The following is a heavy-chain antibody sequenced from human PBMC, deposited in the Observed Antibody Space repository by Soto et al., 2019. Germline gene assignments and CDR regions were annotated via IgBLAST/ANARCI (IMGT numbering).Heavy chain of an antibody. CDR3: ARPTRQWLGLRYYYGMDV. CDR1: GGSFSGYY. D-gene: IGHD6-19*01. Sequence: QVQLQQWGAGLLKPSETLSLTCAVYGGSFSGYYWSWIRQPPGKGLEWIGEINHSGSTNYNPSLQSRVTISVDTSKNQFSLKLSSVTAADTAVYYCARPTRQWLGLRYYYGMDVWGQGTTVTVSS. J-gene: IGHJ6*02. CDR2: INHSGST. V-gene: IGHV4-34*01.